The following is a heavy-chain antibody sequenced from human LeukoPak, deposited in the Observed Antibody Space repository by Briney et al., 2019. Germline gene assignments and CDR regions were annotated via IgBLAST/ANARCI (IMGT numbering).Heavy chain of an antibody. CDR2: ISWNSGSI. D-gene: IGHD3-10*01. J-gene: IGHJ6*02. V-gene: IGHV3-9*01. CDR1: GFTFDDYA. Sequence: PGRSLRLSCAASGFTFDDYAMHWVRQAPGKGLEWVSGISWNSGSIGYADSVKGRFTISRDNAKNSLYLQMNSLRAEDTALYYCAKALGEGYYYGMDVWGQGTTVTVSS. CDR3: AKALGEGYYYGMDV.